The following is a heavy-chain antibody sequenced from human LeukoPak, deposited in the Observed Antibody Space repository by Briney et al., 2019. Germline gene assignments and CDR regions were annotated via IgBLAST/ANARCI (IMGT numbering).Heavy chain of an antibody. J-gene: IGHJ4*02. CDR2: ISGSGGST. V-gene: IGHV3-23*01. Sequence: GGTLRLSCAASGFTFSSYGMSWVRQAPGKGLEWVSAISGSGGSTYYADSVKGRFTISRDNSKNTLYLQMNSLRAEDTAVYYCAKFPSGGNFSFDYWGQGTLVTVSS. D-gene: IGHD2-15*01. CDR3: AKFPSGGNFSFDY. CDR1: GFTFSSYG.